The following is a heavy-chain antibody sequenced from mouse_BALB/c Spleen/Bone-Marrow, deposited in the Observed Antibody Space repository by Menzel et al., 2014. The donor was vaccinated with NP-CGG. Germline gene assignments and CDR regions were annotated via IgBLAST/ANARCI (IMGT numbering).Heavy chain of an antibody. CDR3: TTLARTNFDY. J-gene: IGHJ2*01. V-gene: IGHV1-5*01. Sequence: VQLQQSGAVLATPGAAVEMSCKASGCTFSNYWMHWVQQRPGQGLEWIGFIYPGNRDSTYKQKFQGKAKVTADTSTRTAYMDISSLTNEGAAVYYSTTLARTNFDYWGQGTTRTVSS. CDR2: IYPGNRDS. CDR1: GCTFSNYW.